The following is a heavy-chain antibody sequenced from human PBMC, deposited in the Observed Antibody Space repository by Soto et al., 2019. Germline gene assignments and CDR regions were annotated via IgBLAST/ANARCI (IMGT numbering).Heavy chain of an antibody. V-gene: IGHV1-69*05. CDR3: ARVNTAINYYYGMDV. J-gene: IGHJ6*02. Sequence: SVKVSCKASGGTFSSYAISWVRQAPGQGLEWMGGIIPIFGAANYAQKFQGRVTITRDKSTSTAYMELSRLRSDDTAVYYCARVNTAINYYYGMDVWGQGTTVTVSS. CDR2: IIPIFGAA. D-gene: IGHD5-18*01. CDR1: GGTFSSYA.